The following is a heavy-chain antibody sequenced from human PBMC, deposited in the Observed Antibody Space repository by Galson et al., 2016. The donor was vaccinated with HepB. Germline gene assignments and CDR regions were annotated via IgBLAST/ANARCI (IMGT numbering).Heavy chain of an antibody. V-gene: IGHV1-46*02. CDR3: TRGSEAFDY. CDR2: INPGSGKT. Sequence: SVKVSCKASGYSFNNYYIHWVRQAPGQGLEWMGIINPGSGKTRFAQKFRGRVTMTSDTSTSTVYMELSSLRSEDTAGYFCTRGSEAFDYWGQGTLVTVPS. CDR1: GYSFNNYY. D-gene: IGHD6-19*01. J-gene: IGHJ4*02.